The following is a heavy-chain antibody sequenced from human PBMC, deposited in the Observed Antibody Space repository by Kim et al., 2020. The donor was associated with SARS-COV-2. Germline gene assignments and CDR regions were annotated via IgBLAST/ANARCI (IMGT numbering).Heavy chain of an antibody. D-gene: IGHD4-17*01. J-gene: IGHJ6*02. Sequence: GGSLRLSCAASGFTFSSYVMSWVRQAPGKGLEWVSAISGSGGSTYYADSVTGRITISRDNSKNTLYLQMNSLRTEDTAVYYCAKANVVTTVTTFYYYGMDVWGQTTTVTISS. CDR1: GFTFSSYV. V-gene: IGHV3-23*01. CDR3: AKANVVTTVTTFYYYGMDV. CDR2: ISGSGGST.